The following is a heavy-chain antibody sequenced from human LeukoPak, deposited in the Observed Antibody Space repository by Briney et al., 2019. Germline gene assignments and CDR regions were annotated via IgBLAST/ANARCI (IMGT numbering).Heavy chain of an antibody. D-gene: IGHD6-13*01. J-gene: IGHJ5*02. V-gene: IGHV4-39*07. CDR2: IYPTGST. CDR3: ARAYSSSWYWNWFDP. Sequence: SETLSLTCAVSGASISGSGYYLGWIRQPPGKGLEWIGNIYPTGSTYYNPSLKSRVTISVDTSKNQFSLKVSSVSAADTAVYYCARAYSSSWYWNWFDPWGQGTLVTVSS. CDR1: GASISGSGYY.